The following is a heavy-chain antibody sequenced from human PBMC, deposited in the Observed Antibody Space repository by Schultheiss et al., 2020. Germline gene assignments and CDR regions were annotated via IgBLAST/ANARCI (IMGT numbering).Heavy chain of an antibody. CDR2: IKQDGSEK. D-gene: IGHD1-1*01. J-gene: IGHJ6*03. V-gene: IGHV3-7*01. Sequence: GGSLRLSCAASGFTFSSYSMNWVRQAPGKGLEWVANIKQDGSEKYYVDSVKGRFTISRDNAKNSLYLQMNSLRAEDTAVYYCARGWTGTYYYYMDVWGKGTTVTVSS. CDR1: GFTFSSYS. CDR3: ARGWTGTYYYYMDV.